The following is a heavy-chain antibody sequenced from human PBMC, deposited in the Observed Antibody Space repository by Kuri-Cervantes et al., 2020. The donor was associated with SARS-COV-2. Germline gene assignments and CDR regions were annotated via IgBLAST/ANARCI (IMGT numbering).Heavy chain of an antibody. CDR3: ALRKYSSSSGYYYMDV. J-gene: IGHJ6*03. V-gene: IGHV2-5*02. CDR2: IYWDDDK. CDR1: GFSPSTSGVG. Sequence: SGPTLVKPTQTLTLTCTFSGFSPSTSGVGVGWIRQPPGKALEWLALIYWDDDKRYSPSLKSRLAITKDTSKNQVVLTMTNMDPVDTATYYCALRKYSSSSGYYYMDVWGKGTTVTVSS. D-gene: IGHD6-6*01.